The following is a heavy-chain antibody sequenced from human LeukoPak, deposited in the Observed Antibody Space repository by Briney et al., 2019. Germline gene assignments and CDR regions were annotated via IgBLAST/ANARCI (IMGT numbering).Heavy chain of an antibody. CDR1: GYTFTSYG. J-gene: IGHJ4*02. Sequence: ASVKVSCKASGYTFTSYGISWVRQAPGQGLERMGWISAYNGNTNYAQKLQGRVTMTTDTSTSTAYMELRSLRSDDTAVYYCARDSVGYYDSSGYSGIDYWGQGTLVTVSS. CDR3: ARDSVGYYDSSGYSGIDY. V-gene: IGHV1-18*01. D-gene: IGHD3-22*01. CDR2: ISAYNGNT.